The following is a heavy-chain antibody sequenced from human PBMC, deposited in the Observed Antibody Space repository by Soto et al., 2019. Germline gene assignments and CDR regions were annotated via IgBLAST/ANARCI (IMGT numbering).Heavy chain of an antibody. J-gene: IGHJ5*02. Sequence: ASVKVSCKASGYTFTSYGISWVRQAPGQGLEWMGWISAYNGNTNYAQKLQGRVTMTTDTSTSTAYMELRSLRSDDTAVYYCARDLGALEAAAGWFDPWGQGTLVTVSS. D-gene: IGHD6-13*01. CDR2: ISAYNGNT. CDR3: ARDLGALEAAAGWFDP. CDR1: GYTFTSYG. V-gene: IGHV1-18*01.